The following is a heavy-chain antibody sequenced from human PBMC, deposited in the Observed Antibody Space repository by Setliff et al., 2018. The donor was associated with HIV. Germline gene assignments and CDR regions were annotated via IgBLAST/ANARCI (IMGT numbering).Heavy chain of an antibody. CDR2: IIPIFGTA. Sequence: GASVKVSCKASGGTGGTFSSYAISWVRQAPGQGLEWMGGIIPIFGTANYAQKFQGRITITADDSTSTAYMGLCSLRSDDTAVYYCARGAFFDYSRPGFVDYWGQGTLVTVSS. CDR3: ARGAFFDYSRPGFVDY. J-gene: IGHJ4*02. CDR1: GGTGGTFSSYA. V-gene: IGHV1-69*13. D-gene: IGHD4-4*01.